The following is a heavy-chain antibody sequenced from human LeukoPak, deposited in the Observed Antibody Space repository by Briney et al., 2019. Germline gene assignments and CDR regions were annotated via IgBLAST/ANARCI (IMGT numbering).Heavy chain of an antibody. CDR1: AGSISSYY. CDR3: ARGPSILSLFQCNLFDP. Sequence: SETLSLTCTVSAGSISSYYWTWIRQPPGKGLEWIGYTFYSGTTNYNPPLKSRVTISVNPPKNQLSLKLSSVSGADRAVYYCARGPSILSLFQCNLFDPWGEGALVTVSS. V-gene: IGHV4-59*01. J-gene: IGHJ5*02. D-gene: IGHD2-21*01. CDR2: TFYSGTT.